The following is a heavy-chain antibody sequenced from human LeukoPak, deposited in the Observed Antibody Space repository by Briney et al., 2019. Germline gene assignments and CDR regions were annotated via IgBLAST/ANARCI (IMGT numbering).Heavy chain of an antibody. J-gene: IGHJ4*02. Sequence: PSETLSLTCAVYGGSFSGYYWSWIRQPPGKGLEWIGEINHSGSTNYNPSLKSRVTISVDTSKNQFSLKLSSVTAADTAVYYCARGVRLLRLRPLVYYFDYWGQGTLVTVSS. CDR3: ARGVRLLRLRPLVYYFDY. CDR1: GGSFSGYY. CDR2: INHSGST. D-gene: IGHD6-25*01. V-gene: IGHV4-34*01.